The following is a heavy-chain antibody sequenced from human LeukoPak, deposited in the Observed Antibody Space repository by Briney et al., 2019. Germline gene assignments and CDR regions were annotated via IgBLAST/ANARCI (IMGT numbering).Heavy chain of an antibody. V-gene: IGHV3-74*01. CDR1: GFAFSSHW. CDR2: NSGDGSTT. Sequence: GGSLRLSCATSGFAFSSHWMLWVRQVPGKGLVWVSRNSGDGSTTTYANSVKGRFTISRDNTNNILYLQMNSLRAEDTAIYYCARSQFDYWGQGILVTVTS. CDR3: ARSQFDY. J-gene: IGHJ4*02.